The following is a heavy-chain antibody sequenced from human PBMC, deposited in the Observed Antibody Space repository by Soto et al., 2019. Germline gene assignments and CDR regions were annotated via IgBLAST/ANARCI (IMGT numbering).Heavy chain of an antibody. CDR2: ISKSGSTT. CDR1: GFALSDYY. Sequence: PGGSLRLSCAASGFALSDYYMSWIRQAPGEGLEWITYISKSGSTTYYVDSVKGRFTISRDNARNSLDLQMNSLRAEDTAVYYCAKGQEMATVGRGMDVWGQGTTVTVSS. CDR3: AKGQEMATVGRGMDV. D-gene: IGHD4-4*01. J-gene: IGHJ6*02. V-gene: IGHV3-11*04.